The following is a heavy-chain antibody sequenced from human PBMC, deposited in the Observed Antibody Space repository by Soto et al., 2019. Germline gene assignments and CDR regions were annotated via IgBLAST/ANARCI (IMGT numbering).Heavy chain of an antibody. CDR1: GGSINRNTYY. CDR2: IYYSGTT. Sequence: QLQLQESGPGLVKSSETLSLTCTVSGGSINRNTYYWAWIRQPPGKGLEWIGSIYYSGTTYYNPSLKSRVTISIDTSNNQFSLRLNSATATDTAVYYCATHGTYSYNWFDPWGQGTLVTVSS. V-gene: IGHV4-39*01. D-gene: IGHD5-18*01. J-gene: IGHJ5*02. CDR3: ATHGTYSYNWFDP.